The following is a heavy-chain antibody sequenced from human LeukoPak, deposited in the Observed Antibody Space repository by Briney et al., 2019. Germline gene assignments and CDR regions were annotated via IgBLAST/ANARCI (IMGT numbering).Heavy chain of an antibody. D-gene: IGHD2-21*02. CDR3: ARAVVGSCGGDCYGLYSDY. Sequence: SGGSLRLSCAASGFTFSSYSMNWVRQAPGKGLEWVSSISSSSSYIYYADSVKGRFTISRDNAKNSLYLQMNSLRAEDTAVYYCARAVVGSCGGDCYGLYSDYWGQGTLVTVSS. J-gene: IGHJ4*02. V-gene: IGHV3-21*01. CDR1: GFTFSSYS. CDR2: ISSSSSYI.